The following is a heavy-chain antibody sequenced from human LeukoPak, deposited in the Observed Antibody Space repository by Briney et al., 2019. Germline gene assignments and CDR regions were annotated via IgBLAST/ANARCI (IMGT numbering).Heavy chain of an antibody. CDR1: GFTFSSYS. V-gene: IGHV3-21*01. Sequence: GGSLRLSCVASGFTFSSYSMNWVRQAPGKGLEWVSSISSSSSYIYYADSVKGRFTISRDNAKNSLYLQMNSLRAEDTAVYYCARGVSQRPGMGYYFDYWGQGTLVTVSS. CDR2: ISSSSSYI. J-gene: IGHJ4*02. D-gene: IGHD5-18*01. CDR3: ARGVSQRPGMGYYFDY.